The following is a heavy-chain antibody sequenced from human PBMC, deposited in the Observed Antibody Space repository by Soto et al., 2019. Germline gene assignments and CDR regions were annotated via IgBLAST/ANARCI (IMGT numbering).Heavy chain of an antibody. V-gene: IGHV1-69*04. CDR3: ARDLRDGSFCSGCSCYADDFDY. CDR2: IIPILGIA. CDR1: GGTFSSYT. D-gene: IGHD2-15*01. Sequence: GASVKVSCKASGGTFSSYTISWVRQAPGQGLEWMGRIIPILGIANYAQKFQGRVTITADKSTSTAYMELSSLRSEDTAVYYCARDLRDGSFCSGCSCYADDFDYWGQGTLVTVSS. J-gene: IGHJ4*02.